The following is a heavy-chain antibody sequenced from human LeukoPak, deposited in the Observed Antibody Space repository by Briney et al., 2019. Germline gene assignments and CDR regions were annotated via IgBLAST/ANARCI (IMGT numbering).Heavy chain of an antibody. Sequence: GGSLRLSCAASGFTFSSYGMHWVRQAPAQGLEWMGWINPNGGGTNFAQKFQGRVTLTRDTSISTAYMELTSLTSDDTALYYCARSSLGYWGQGTLVTVSS. J-gene: IGHJ4*02. CDR1: GFTFSSYG. CDR2: INPNGGGT. V-gene: IGHV1-2*02. D-gene: IGHD7-27*01. CDR3: ARSSLGY.